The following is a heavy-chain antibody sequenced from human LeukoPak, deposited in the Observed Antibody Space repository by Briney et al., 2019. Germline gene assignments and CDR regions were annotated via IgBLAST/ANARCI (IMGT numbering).Heavy chain of an antibody. V-gene: IGHV4-39*07. J-gene: IGHJ4*02. D-gene: IGHD3-22*01. CDR3: ARGRQYYDSTGYGY. CDR2: IYYSGST. CDR1: GGSISSSSYY. Sequence: SETLSLTCTVSGGSISSSSYYWGWIRQPPGKGLEWIGSIYYSGSTNYNPSLKSRVTISVDTSKNQFSLKLSSVTAADTAVYYCARGRQYYDSTGYGYWGQGTLVTVSS.